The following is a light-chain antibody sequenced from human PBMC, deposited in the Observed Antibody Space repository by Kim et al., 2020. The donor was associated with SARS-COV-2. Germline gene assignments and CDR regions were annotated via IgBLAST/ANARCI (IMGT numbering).Light chain of an antibody. CDR3: QQTYSTPYS. J-gene: IGKJ2*03. Sequence: DIQMTQSPASLSTSVGDRVTITCRASQSISSHLNWYQHIAGTPPKLVVYAASTLPGGVPSRFSGAGSGTDYTLTISSLQPEDFATYDCQQTYSTPYSFGQGTKLEI. V-gene: IGKV1-39*01. CDR2: AAS. CDR1: QSISSH.